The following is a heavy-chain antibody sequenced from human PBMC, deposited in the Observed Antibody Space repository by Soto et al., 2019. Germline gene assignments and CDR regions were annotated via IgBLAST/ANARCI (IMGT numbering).Heavy chain of an antibody. CDR2: ISYDGSNK. CDR3: GRCSSNSCHLGSDY. CDR1: GFTFSSYA. V-gene: IGHV3-30-3*01. J-gene: IGHJ4*02. D-gene: IGHD2-2*01. Sequence: QVQLVESGGGVVQPGRSLRLSCAASGFTFSSYAMNWVRQAPGKGLEWVALISYDGSNKYYAASVKGRFSISRDSSKNTLYLQMDSLRDADTAFYYCGRCSSNSCHLGSDYWGQGTLVTVSS.